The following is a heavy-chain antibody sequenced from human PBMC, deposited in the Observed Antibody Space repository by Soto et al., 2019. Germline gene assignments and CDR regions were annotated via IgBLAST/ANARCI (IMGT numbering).Heavy chain of an antibody. CDR1: GFTFSSYA. CDR3: AKDPSSWYESPFDY. J-gene: IGHJ4*02. V-gene: IGHV3-23*01. Sequence: SLRLSCAASGFTFSSYAMSWVRQAPGKGLEWVSAISGSGGSTYYADSVKGRFTISRDNSKNTLYLQMNSLRAEDRAVYYCAKDPSSWYESPFDYWGQGTLVTVSS. CDR2: ISGSGGST. D-gene: IGHD6-13*01.